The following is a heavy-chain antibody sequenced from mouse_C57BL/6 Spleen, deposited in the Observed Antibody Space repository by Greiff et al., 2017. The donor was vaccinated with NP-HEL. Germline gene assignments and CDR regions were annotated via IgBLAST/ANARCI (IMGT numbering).Heavy chain of an antibody. CDR1: GYAFSSSW. CDR3: AFNWDFDY. D-gene: IGHD4-1*01. V-gene: IGHV1-82*01. J-gene: IGHJ2*01. CDR2: IYPGDGDT. Sequence: VKLQQSGPELVKPGASVKISCKASGYAFSSSWMNWVKQRPGKGLEWIGRIYPGDGDTNYNGKFKGKATLTADKSSSTAYMQLSSLTSEDSAVYFCAFNWDFDYWGQGTTLTVSS.